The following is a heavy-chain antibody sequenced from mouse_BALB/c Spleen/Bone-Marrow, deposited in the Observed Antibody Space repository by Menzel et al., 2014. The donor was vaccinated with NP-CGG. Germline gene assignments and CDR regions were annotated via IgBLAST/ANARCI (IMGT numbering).Heavy chain of an antibody. J-gene: IGHJ3*01. V-gene: IGHV1S74*01. CDR3: ARRDTAPFAY. CDR2: IDPSDSET. D-gene: IGHD1-1*01. CDR1: GYSFTSYW. Sequence: QVHVTQSGPQLVRPGASVKISCKASGYSFTSYWMHWVKQRPGQGLEWIGMIDPSDSETKLNQKFKDKATLTVDKSSSTAYLQLSNASSEDSTVYYCARRDTAPFAYWGQGTLVTVSA.